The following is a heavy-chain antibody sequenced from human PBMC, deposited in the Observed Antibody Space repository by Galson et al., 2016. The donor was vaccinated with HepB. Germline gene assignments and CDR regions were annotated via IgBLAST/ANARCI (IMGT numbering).Heavy chain of an antibody. CDR1: GFPLSTYW. Sequence: SLRLSCAASGFPLSTYWMSWVRQAPGKGLEWVANIRQGGRETYYVDSVKGRFTISRDNAKNSLYLQMNSLRVEDSAVYYCARYGYGRWLQFNHWGQGTLVTVSS. D-gene: IGHD5-24*01. V-gene: IGHV3-7*02. CDR2: IRQGGRET. J-gene: IGHJ5*02. CDR3: ARYGYGRWLQFNH.